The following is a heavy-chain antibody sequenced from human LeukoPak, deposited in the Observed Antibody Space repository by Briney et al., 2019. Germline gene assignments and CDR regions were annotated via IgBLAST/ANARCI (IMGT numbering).Heavy chain of an antibody. J-gene: IGHJ4*02. V-gene: IGHV3-23*01. CDR3: AKKIPNSNHFDD. Sequence: GGSLRLPCVASGFTFSNYAMRWVRPAPGKGLEWVSVISGGGRTTYYAESVKGRFTISRDNSNNMVYLQMNSLRAEDKALYYGAKKIPNSNHFDDWGQGTLVTVSS. D-gene: IGHD2-8*01. CDR1: GFTFSNYA. CDR2: ISGGGRTT.